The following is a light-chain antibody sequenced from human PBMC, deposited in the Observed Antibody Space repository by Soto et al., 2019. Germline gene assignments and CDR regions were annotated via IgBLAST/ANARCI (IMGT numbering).Light chain of an antibody. CDR3: QQSYSTPFT. V-gene: IGKV3-15*01. Sequence: EVVLTQSPATLSVSPGERATLSCRASHIISSNLAWYQQKPGQAPRLLIYGASTRATGIPARFSGSGSGTEFTLTISSLQSEDFASYYCQQSYSTPFTFGPGTKVDI. J-gene: IGKJ3*01. CDR1: HIISSN. CDR2: GAS.